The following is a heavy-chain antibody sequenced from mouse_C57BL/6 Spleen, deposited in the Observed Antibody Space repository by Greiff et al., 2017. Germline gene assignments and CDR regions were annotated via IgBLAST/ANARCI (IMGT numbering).Heavy chain of an antibody. V-gene: IGHV4-1*01. CDR2: INPDSSTI. CDR1: GIDFSRYW. Sequence: EVKLMESGGGLVQPGGSLKLSCAASGIDFSRYWMSWVRRAPGKGLEWIGEINPDSSTINYAPSLKDKFIISRDNAKNTLYLQMSKVRSEDTALYYCAKDGYYVGYYAMDYWGQGTSVTVSS. CDR3: AKDGYYVGYYAMDY. D-gene: IGHD2-3*01. J-gene: IGHJ4*01.